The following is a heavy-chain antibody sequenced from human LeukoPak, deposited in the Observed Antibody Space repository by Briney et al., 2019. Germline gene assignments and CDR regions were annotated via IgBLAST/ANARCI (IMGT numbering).Heavy chain of an antibody. Sequence: GESLKISFKRPGSSSDSYGNAWSRQMPGKGLEWMGIIYPGDSDTRYSPSFQGQVTISDNKSITTTHLLCSSLTAVDYSMYYCVGGRGSSWYFDYWGQGTLVTVSS. J-gene: IGHJ4*02. V-gene: IGHV5-51*01. CDR3: VGGRGSSWYFDY. CDR2: IYPGDSDT. CDR1: GSSSDSYG. D-gene: IGHD6-13*01.